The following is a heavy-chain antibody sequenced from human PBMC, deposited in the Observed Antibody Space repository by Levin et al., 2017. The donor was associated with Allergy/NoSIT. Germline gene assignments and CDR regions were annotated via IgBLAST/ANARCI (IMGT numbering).Heavy chain of an antibody. Sequence: SETLSLTCTVSGGSISSGGFYWSWIRQHPVKGLEWIGYIYYSGITYYNPSLKSRVTISVDTSKNQFSLKLSSVTAADTPIYYCAENFTGDAGYPQDAFALWGQGTMVTVSS. J-gene: IGHJ3*01. CDR1: GGSISSGGFY. D-gene: IGHD2-21*02. V-gene: IGHV4-31*03. CDR2: IYYSGIT. CDR3: AENFTGDAGYPQDAFAL.